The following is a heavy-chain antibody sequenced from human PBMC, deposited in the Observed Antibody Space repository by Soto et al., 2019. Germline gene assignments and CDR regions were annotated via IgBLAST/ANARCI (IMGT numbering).Heavy chain of an antibody. V-gene: IGHV1-2*04. J-gene: IGHJ3*02. Sequence: GSVKVCFKASGYTFTGYYVHLVRQAPGQGLEWIRWINPTSGGTNYAQKFQGWVTMTRDTSISTAYMELSRLRSDDTAVYYCARDRSYYDSSGYFTRKPHLSDAFDIWGQGTMVTVSS. CDR3: ARDRSYYDSSGYFTRKPHLSDAFDI. CDR2: INPTSGGT. D-gene: IGHD3-22*01. CDR1: GYTFTGYY.